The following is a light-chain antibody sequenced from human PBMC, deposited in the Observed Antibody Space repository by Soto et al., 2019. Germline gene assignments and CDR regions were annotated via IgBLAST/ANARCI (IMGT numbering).Light chain of an antibody. Sequence: EIVMTQSPATLSGSPGERATLSCRASQSISRNLAWYQQKPGQAPRLLVFGASTRATGIPTRFSGSGSGTEFTLTISSLQSEDFAVYYCHQYNDWPEWSFGQGTKVDSK. CDR1: QSISRN. CDR3: HQYNDWPEWS. V-gene: IGKV3-15*01. CDR2: GAS. J-gene: IGKJ1*01.